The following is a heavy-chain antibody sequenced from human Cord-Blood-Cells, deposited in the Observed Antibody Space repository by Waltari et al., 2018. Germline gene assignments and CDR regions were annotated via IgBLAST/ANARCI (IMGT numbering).Heavy chain of an antibody. J-gene: IGHJ3*02. V-gene: IGHV1-2*04. Sequence: QVPLVQSGAEVKKPGDSVKVACQASGYTFTGYYLHWVRQAPGQGLEWMGWINPNSGGTNYAQKFQGWVTMTRDTSISTAYMELSRLRSDDTAVYYCAREVGSYDAFDIWGQGTMVTVSS. CDR2: INPNSGGT. CDR3: AREVGSYDAFDI. CDR1: GYTFTGYY. D-gene: IGHD1-26*01.